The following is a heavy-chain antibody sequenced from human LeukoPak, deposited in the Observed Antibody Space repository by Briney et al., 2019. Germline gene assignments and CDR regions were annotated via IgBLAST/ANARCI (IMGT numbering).Heavy chain of an antibody. J-gene: IGHJ4*02. CDR2: IYYSGST. Sequence: TSETLSLTCTVSGGSISSYYWSWIRQPPGKGLEWIGYIYYSGSTNYNPSLKSRVTISVDTSKNQFSLKLSSVTAADTAVYYCARGVVIAPQTFDYWGQGTLVTVSS. CDR1: GGSISSYY. CDR3: ARGVVIAPQTFDY. D-gene: IGHD2-21*01. V-gene: IGHV4-59*01.